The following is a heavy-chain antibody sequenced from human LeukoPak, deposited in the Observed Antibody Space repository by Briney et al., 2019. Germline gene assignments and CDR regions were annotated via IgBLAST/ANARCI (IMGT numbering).Heavy chain of an antibody. D-gene: IGHD2-15*01. CDR2: INIDGSST. Sequence: PGGSLRLSCAVSGFTFSSYWMHWVRQPPGKGLVWVSRINIDGSSTTYADSVRGLFTISRDNAKNTLYLQMNSLRAEDTAVYYCARGRYCSGSSCCSDYWGQGTLVTVSS. CDR3: ARGRYCSGSSCCSDY. J-gene: IGHJ4*02. CDR1: GFTFSSYW. V-gene: IGHV3-74*01.